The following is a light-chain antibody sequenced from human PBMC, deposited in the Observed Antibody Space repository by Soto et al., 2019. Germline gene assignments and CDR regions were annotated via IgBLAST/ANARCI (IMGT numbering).Light chain of an antibody. CDR3: QTYDSSLSGVV. V-gene: IGLV1-40*01. J-gene: IGLJ2*01. CDR2: VNT. Sequence: QSVLTQPPSVSGAPGQRVTISCTGSSSNIGAGYDVHWYQQFPGTAPKLLIYVNTNRPSGVPDRFSGSKSGTSASLAITGLQAEDEADYYCQTYDSSLSGVVFGEGTKLTVL. CDR1: SSNIGAGYD.